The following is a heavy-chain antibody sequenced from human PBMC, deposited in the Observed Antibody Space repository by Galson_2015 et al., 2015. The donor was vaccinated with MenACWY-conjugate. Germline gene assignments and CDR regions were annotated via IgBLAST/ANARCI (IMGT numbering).Heavy chain of an antibody. CDR3: ARLGGNYRTTSHFDY. Sequence: FSTYWMHWVRQAPGKGLVWVSRINSDGRSTSYADSVKGRFTISRDNAKNTLYLQMNSLRAEDTAVYYCARLGGNYRTTSHFDYWGQGTLVTVSS. CDR1: FSTYW. D-gene: IGHD1-26*01. J-gene: IGHJ4*02. CDR2: INSDGRST. V-gene: IGHV3-74*01.